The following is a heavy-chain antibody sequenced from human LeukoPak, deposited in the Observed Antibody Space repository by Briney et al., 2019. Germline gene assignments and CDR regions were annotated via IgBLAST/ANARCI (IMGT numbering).Heavy chain of an antibody. CDR1: GYTLTGYY. D-gene: IGHD3-22*01. V-gene: IGHV1-2*02. Sequence: GSVKVSCKASGYTLTGYYMHWVRQAPGQGLEWMGWINPNSGVTKRAQNFQGRDTLTTDTSISTAYMVMSRLSSDDAAVYYCARDSAVYDSSGYFLHACDIWGQGTMVSVSS. CDR3: ARDSAVYDSSGYFLHACDI. J-gene: IGHJ3*02. CDR2: INPNSGVT.